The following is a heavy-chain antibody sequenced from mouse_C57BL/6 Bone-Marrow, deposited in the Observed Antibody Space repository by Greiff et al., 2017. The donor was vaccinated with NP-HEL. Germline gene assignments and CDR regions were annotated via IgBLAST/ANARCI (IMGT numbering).Heavy chain of an antibody. CDR2: FDPNSGGT. D-gene: IGHD1-1*01. CDR1: GYTFPSYL. V-gene: IGHV1-72*01. Sequence: QVQLQQPGAELVKPGASVKLSCKASGYTFPSYLMHWVKQGPGRGLEWIGRFDPNSGGTKYNEKFKSQATLTVDKPSSPASMQLNSLTSEDSAVYYCARYYYGSSSFDYWGQGTTLTVSS. CDR3: ARYYYGSSSFDY. J-gene: IGHJ2*01.